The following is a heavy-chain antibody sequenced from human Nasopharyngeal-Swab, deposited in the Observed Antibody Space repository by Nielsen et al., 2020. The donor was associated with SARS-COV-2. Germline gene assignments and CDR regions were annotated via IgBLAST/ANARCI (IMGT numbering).Heavy chain of an antibody. CDR3: ARNWRDTAMVGPAFDI. J-gene: IGHJ3*02. Sequence: SQTLSLTCAVHGGSFSGYYWSWIRQPPGKGLEWIGEINHSGSTNYNPSLKSRVTISVDTSKNQFSLKLSSVTAADTAVYYCARNWRDTAMVGPAFDIWGQGTMVTVSS. CDR2: INHSGST. CDR1: GGSFSGYY. V-gene: IGHV4-34*01. D-gene: IGHD5-18*01.